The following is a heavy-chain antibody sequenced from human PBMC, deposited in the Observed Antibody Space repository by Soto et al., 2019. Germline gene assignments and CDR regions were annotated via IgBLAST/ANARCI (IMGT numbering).Heavy chain of an antibody. Sequence: ASVKVSCKASGYPFTSYGISCVRKPTGQGLEWVGWISAYNGNTKYAQKLPVRVTMXTXTXQSTAYMEVRTLRSADTAVYHCARVAVGYCRSTSCYTSPVGYYGMDVWRPGTPVTVAS. D-gene: IGHD2-2*02. CDR2: ISAYNGNT. V-gene: IGHV1-18*04. J-gene: IGHJ6*02. CDR1: GYPFTSYG. CDR3: ARVAVGYCRSTSCYTSPVGYYGMDV.